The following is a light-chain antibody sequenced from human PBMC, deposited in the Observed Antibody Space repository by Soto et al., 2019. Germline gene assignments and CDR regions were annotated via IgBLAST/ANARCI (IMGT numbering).Light chain of an antibody. V-gene: IGLV2-14*01. CDR2: DVS. Sequence: QSVLAQPASVSGSPGQSITISCTGTSSDVCVYNYVSWFQQHPGKAPKLMIYDVSDRPSGVSYRFSGSKSGDTASLTISGLQAEDEADYYCSSYTSSSTLYVFGTGTKVTVL. CDR3: SSYTSSSTLYV. J-gene: IGLJ1*01. CDR1: SSDVCVYNY.